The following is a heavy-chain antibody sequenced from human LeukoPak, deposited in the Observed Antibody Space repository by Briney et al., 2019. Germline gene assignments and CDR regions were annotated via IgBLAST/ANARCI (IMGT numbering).Heavy chain of an antibody. V-gene: IGHV3-74*01. D-gene: IGHD7-27*01. CDR2: INNDGNRI. CDR1: GFTVSNSW. Sequence: PGGSLRLSCAASGFTVSNSWMFWVRQAPGKGLMYVSEINNDGNRIRYVDSVKGRFTISRDGAKNTLCLQMNSLRDDDTAMYYCARGGLPGGFDYWGQGILVTVSS. J-gene: IGHJ4*02. CDR3: ARGGLPGGFDY.